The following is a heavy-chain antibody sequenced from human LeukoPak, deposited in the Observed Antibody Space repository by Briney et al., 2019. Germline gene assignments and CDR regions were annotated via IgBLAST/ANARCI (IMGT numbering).Heavy chain of an antibody. J-gene: IGHJ3*02. V-gene: IGHV3-23*01. CDR3: AKDRSGGWTNDAFDI. CDR2: ISGSGGTT. D-gene: IGHD6-25*01. Sequence: GGSLRLSCAASGFTFSSYAMTWVRQAPGKGLEWVSTISGSGGTTYNADSVRGRFTISRDNSKNTLYLQMNSLRAEDTAVYYCAKDRSGGWTNDAFDIWGQGTMVTVSS. CDR1: GFTFSSYA.